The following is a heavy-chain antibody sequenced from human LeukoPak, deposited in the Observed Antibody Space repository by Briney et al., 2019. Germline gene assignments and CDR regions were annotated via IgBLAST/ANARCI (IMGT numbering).Heavy chain of an antibody. V-gene: IGHV3-72*01. CDR3: AMEGESSGPDFDY. CDR1: GFTFSDYY. CDR2: TRNKANSYTP. Sequence: PGRSLRLSCAGSGFTFSDYYINWVRQAPGKGLEWVGRTRNKANSYTPDYAASVKGRFTISRDESKNSLYLQMNSLKTEDTAVYYCAMEGESSGPDFDYWGQGTLVTVSS. J-gene: IGHJ4*02. D-gene: IGHD3-22*01.